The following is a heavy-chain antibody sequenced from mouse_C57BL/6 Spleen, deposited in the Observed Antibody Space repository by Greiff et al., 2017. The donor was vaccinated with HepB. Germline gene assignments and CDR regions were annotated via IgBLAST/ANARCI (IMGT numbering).Heavy chain of an antibody. CDR3: ARSPDYYGSSYDV. CDR2: INPNNGGT. CDR1: GYTFTDYN. V-gene: IGHV1-18*01. Sequence: EVQLQQSGPELVKPGASVKIPCKASGYTFTDYNMDWVKQSHGKSLEWIGDINPNNGGTIYNQKFKGKATLTVDKSSSTAYMELRSLTSEDTAVYYCARSPDYYGSSYDVWGTGTTVTVSS. D-gene: IGHD1-1*01. J-gene: IGHJ1*03.